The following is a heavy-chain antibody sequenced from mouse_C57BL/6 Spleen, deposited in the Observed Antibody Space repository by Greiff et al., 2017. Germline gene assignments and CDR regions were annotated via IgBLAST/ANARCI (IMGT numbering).Heavy chain of an antibody. CDR3: ARSGGYDYDGYFDV. CDR2: IHPNSGST. Sequence: QVQLQQPGAELVKPGASVKLSCKASGYTFTSYWMHWVKQRPGQGLEWIGMIHPNSGSTNYNEKFKSKATLTVDKSSSTAYMQLSSLTSEDSAVYYCARSGGYDYDGYFDVWGTGTTVTVSS. D-gene: IGHD2-4*01. J-gene: IGHJ1*03. CDR1: GYTFTSYW. V-gene: IGHV1-64*01.